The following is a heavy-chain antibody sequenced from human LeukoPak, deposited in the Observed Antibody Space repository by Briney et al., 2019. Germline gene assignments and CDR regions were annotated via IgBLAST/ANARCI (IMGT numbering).Heavy chain of an antibody. D-gene: IGHD3-3*01. CDR1: GFTFSSYA. J-gene: IGHJ4*02. V-gene: IGHV3-23*01. Sequence: GGSLRLSCAASGFTFSSYAMSWVRQAPGKGLEWVSAISGSGGSTYYADSVKGRFTISRDNSKNTLYLQMNSLRAEDTAVYYCARSYYDFWSGYYTEGYWGQGTLVTVSS. CDR2: ISGSGGST. CDR3: ARSYYDFWSGYYTEGY.